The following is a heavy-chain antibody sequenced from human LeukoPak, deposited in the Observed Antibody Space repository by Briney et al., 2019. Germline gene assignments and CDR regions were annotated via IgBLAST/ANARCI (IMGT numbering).Heavy chain of an antibody. CDR2: KYYSGST. V-gene: IGHV4-61*01. CDR3: ARGRSYGFDFDS. CDR1: GVSINTCCYY. J-gene: IGHJ4*02. D-gene: IGHD5-18*01. Sequence: SETLSLTCDVSGVSINTCCYYWTWIRQPPGKGLEWIGYKYYSGSTRYNSSLRSRLTISLDSSKSQFSLRLTSVTAADTAVYYCARGRSYGFDFDSWGPGTLVIVSS.